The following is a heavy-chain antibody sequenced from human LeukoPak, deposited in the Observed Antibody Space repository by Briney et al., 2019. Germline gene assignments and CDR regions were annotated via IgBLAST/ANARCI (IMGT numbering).Heavy chain of an antibody. CDR1: GITLSNYG. D-gene: IGHD3-22*01. Sequence: GGSLRLSCAVSGITLSNYGMSWVRQAPGKGLEWVAGISDRGGRTNYADSVKGRFTIYRDNPKNTLYLQMNSVRAEDTAVYFCAKRGVVIRVILVGFHKEAYYFDSWGQGALVTVSS. J-gene: IGHJ4*02. CDR2: ISDRGGRT. CDR3: AKRGVVIRVILVGFHKEAYYFDS. V-gene: IGHV3-23*01.